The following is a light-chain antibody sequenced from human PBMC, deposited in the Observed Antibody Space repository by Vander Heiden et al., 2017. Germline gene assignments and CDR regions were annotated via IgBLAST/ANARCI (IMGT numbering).Light chain of an antibody. CDR2: AAS. V-gene: IGKV1-39*01. CDR3: QQSYRTPMYT. CDR1: QSISNY. Sequence: DIQMTPSPSSLSASVGDRVTITCRASQSISNYLNWYQQKPGKAPKLLIYAASSLQSGVPSRFSGSGSGTDFTLTISSLQPEDFATYYCQQSYRTPMYTFGQGTNLEIK. J-gene: IGKJ2*01.